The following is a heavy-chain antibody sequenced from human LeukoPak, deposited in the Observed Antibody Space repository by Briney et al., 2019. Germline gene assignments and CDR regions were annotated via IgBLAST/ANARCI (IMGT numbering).Heavy chain of an antibody. CDR1: GFTFSSYS. Sequence: GGSLRLSCAASGFTFSSYSMNWVRQAPGKGLEWVSSISGSGSSTYYADSVKDRFTISRDSSKNTIYQQMNSLRAEDTAVFYCAKSGGGTTKNKYYFDYWGQGTLVTVSS. CDR2: ISGSGSST. CDR3: AKSGGGTTKNKYYFDY. V-gene: IGHV3-23*01. J-gene: IGHJ4*02. D-gene: IGHD3-10*01.